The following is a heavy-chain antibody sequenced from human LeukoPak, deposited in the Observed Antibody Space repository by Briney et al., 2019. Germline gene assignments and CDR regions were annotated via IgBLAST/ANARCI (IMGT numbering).Heavy chain of an antibody. V-gene: IGHV4-59*01. CDR3: ARGTVAPSYWYFDL. Sequence: SETLSLTCTVSGGSISSYYWSWIRQPPGKGLEWIGYIYYSGSTNYNPSLKSRVTISVDTSKNQLSLKLSSVTAADTAVYYCARGTVAPSYWYFDLGGRGTLVTVSS. CDR1: GGSISSYY. CDR2: IYYSGST. D-gene: IGHD6-19*01. J-gene: IGHJ2*01.